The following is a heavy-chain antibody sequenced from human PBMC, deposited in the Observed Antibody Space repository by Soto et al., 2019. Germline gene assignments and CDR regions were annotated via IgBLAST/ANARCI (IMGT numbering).Heavy chain of an antibody. CDR1: GGTFSSYA. CDR3: ALGPGYDSSGYYRAPLYYFDY. V-gene: IGHV1-69*01. Sequence: QVQLVQSGAEVKKPGSSVKVSCKASGGTFSSYAISWVRQAPGQGLEWMGGIIPIFGTANYAQKFQGRVTITADASTSAASLELGSLRSEDTAVYYCALGPGYDSSGYYRAPLYYFDYWGQGTLVTVSS. J-gene: IGHJ4*02. D-gene: IGHD3-22*01. CDR2: IIPIFGTA.